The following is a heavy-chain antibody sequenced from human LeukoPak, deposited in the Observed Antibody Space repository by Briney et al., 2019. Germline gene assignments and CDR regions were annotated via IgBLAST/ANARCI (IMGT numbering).Heavy chain of an antibody. CDR2: IYYTGST. D-gene: IGHD1-26*01. J-gene: IGHJ3*01. CDR1: GGSVSDYY. CDR3: AKLRLVVSLGHDALDV. Sequence: PSETLSLTCTVSGGSVSDYYWSWIRQSPGKGLEWIGYIYYTGSTSYNPSLRSRVTMSADTSKNQFSLKLSSVTAADTAIYYCAKLRLVVSLGHDALDVWGQGTMVTVS. V-gene: IGHV4-59*02.